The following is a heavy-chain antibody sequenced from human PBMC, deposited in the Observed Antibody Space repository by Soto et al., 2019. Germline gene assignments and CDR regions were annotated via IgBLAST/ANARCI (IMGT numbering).Heavy chain of an antibody. Sequence: SETLSLTCAVYGGSFSSYYWSWIRQPPGKGLEWIGEINHSVSTNYNPSLKSRVTVSVDSSKIQFSLKLTSVTAADTAVYFCARLYYAGSPYYPPGYLGQGSLVTVSS. CDR1: GGSFSSYY. D-gene: IGHD3-22*01. CDR2: INHSVST. J-gene: IGHJ4*02. CDR3: ARLYYAGSPYYPPGY. V-gene: IGHV4-34*01.